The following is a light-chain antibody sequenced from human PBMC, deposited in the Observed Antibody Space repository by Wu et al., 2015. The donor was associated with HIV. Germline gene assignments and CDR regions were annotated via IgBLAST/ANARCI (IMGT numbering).Light chain of an antibody. J-gene: IGKJ2*01. CDR3: QCYNSYSQYT. V-gene: IGKV1-5*03. CDR2: KAS. Sequence: IQMTQSPSTLSASVGDRVTITCRASESISDWLAWYQQKPGKAPNLLIYKASNLESGVPSRFSGSGSGTEFTLTISNLQPDDFATYYCQCYNSYSQYTFGQGTKLEIK. CDR1: ESISDW.